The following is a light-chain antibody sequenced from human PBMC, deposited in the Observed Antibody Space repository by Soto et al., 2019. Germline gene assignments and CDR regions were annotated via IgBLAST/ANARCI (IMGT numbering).Light chain of an antibody. CDR3: QQYNSYSMYT. Sequence: EIVMTQSPATLSVSPGERATLSCRSSQSVSSNLAWYQQKPGQAPRLLIYGASTRATGIPARFSGSGSGTEFTLTISSLQSEDFATYYCQQYNSYSMYTFGQGTKVDIK. J-gene: IGKJ2*01. CDR1: QSVSSN. CDR2: GAS. V-gene: IGKV3-15*01.